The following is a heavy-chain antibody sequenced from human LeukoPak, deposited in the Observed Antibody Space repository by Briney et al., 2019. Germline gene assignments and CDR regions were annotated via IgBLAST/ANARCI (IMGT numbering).Heavy chain of an antibody. CDR1: GYTFTGYY. V-gene: IGHV1-2*02. D-gene: IGHD3-9*01. CDR2: INPNSGGT. J-gene: IGHJ6*02. CDR3: ARSPLRYFDWFGYYGMDV. Sequence: ASVKVSCKASGYTFTGYYMHWVRQAPGQGLEWMGWINPNSGGTNYAQKFQGRVTMTRDTSISTAYMELSRLRPDDTAVYYCARSPLRYFDWFGYYGMDVWGQGTTVTVSS.